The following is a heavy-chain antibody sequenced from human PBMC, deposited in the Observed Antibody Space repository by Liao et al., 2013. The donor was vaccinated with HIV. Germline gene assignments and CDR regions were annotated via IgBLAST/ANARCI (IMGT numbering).Heavy chain of an antibody. CDR1: GGSFSGYY. CDR3: ARTDQYYDFWNGYENWFDP. V-gene: IGHV4-59*10. Sequence: QVQLQQWGAGLLKPSETLSLTCAVYGGSFSGYYWSWVRQPPGKGLEWIGRIYSSGSANYNPSLKSRVTMSVDTSKNQFSLKLRSVTAADTAVYYCARTDQYYDFWNGYENWFDPWGQGTLVTVSS. D-gene: IGHD3-3*01. J-gene: IGHJ5*02. CDR2: IYSSGSA.